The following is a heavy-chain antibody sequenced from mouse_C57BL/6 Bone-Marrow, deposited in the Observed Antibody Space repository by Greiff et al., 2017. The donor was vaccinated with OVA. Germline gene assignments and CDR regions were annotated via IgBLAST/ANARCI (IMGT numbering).Heavy chain of an antibody. Sequence: EVQGVESGGDLVKPGGSLKLSCAASGFTFSSYGMSWVRQTPDKRLEWVATISSGGSYTYYPDSVKGRFTISRDNAKNTLYLQMSSLKSEDTAMYYCASYYYGSSSFDYWGQGTTLTVSS. CDR3: ASYYYGSSSFDY. CDR2: ISSGGSYT. J-gene: IGHJ2*01. D-gene: IGHD1-1*01. CDR1: GFTFSSYG. V-gene: IGHV5-6*01.